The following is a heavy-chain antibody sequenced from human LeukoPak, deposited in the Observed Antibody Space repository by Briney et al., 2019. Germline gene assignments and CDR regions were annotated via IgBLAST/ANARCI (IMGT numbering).Heavy chain of an antibody. J-gene: IGHJ4*02. V-gene: IGHV4-61*05. CDR1: GGSISSSSYY. CDR3: ATGKGSSPSFLAPWYFDN. CDR2: IYYSGST. D-gene: IGHD6-6*01. Sequence: PSETLSLTCTVSGGSISSSSYYWGWIRQPPGKGLEWIGYIYYSGSTNYNPSLKSRVSISVDTSRNQFSLKLTSVTAADTAVYYCATGKGSSPSFLAPWYFDNWGQGTLVTVSS.